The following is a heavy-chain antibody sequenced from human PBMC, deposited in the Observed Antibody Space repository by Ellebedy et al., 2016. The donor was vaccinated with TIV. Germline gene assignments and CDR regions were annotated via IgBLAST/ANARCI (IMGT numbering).Heavy chain of an antibody. V-gene: IGHV3-30*14. CDR2: ISFDGNNK. J-gene: IGHJ4*02. Sequence: GESLKISXAASGFTFSGYAMHWVRQAPGKGLEWVAVISFDGNNKYYADSVKGRFTISRDNSKNTLYVQMNSLRPEDTALYYCARGGEGVEDYWGQGTLVTVSS. D-gene: IGHD3-16*01. CDR1: GFTFSGYA. CDR3: ARGGEGVEDY.